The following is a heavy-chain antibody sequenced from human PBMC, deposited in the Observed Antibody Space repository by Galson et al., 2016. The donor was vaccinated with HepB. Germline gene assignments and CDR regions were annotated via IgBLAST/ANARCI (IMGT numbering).Heavy chain of an antibody. V-gene: IGHV1-69*13. CDR3: ARSPRGGYLGGLRYYYYYMDV. CDR2: IVPIFGTA. CDR1: GGTFSSYA. J-gene: IGHJ6*03. D-gene: IGHD2-15*01. Sequence: SVKVSCKASGGTFSSYAISWVRQAPRQGLEWMGGIVPIFGTANYAQRFQGRVTITADVSASTAYMELGSLRSEDTAVYYCARSPRGGYLGGLRYYYYYMDVWGQRDHGHRLL.